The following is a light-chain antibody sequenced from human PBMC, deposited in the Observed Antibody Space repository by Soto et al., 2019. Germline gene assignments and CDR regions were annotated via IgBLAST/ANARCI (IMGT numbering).Light chain of an antibody. CDR2: DAS. J-gene: IGKJ4*01. V-gene: IGKV3-15*01. Sequence: EIVMTQSPATLSVSPGERVTLSCRARQSVGSNLAWYQQTPGQAPRVVIYDASTRATVIPARFSGSGSGTEFTLTISSLQSEDFAVYYCQQYDTWPLTFGGGTKVE. CDR1: QSVGSN. CDR3: QQYDTWPLT.